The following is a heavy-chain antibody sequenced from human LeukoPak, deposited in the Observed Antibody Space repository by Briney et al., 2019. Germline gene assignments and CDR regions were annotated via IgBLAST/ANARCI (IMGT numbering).Heavy chain of an antibody. CDR3: ARHAWDNLLTGGGYYFDY. J-gene: IGHJ4*02. D-gene: IGHD3-9*01. V-gene: IGHV4-39*01. Sequence: SETLSLTCTVSGGSISSNNYYWGWIRQPPGKGLEWIGSIYYSGNTYNNASLKSPVTMSVDTSKNQFSLKLNSVTAADTAVYYCARHAWDNLLTGGGYYFDYWGQGTLVTVSS. CDR2: IYYSGNT. CDR1: GGSISSNNYY.